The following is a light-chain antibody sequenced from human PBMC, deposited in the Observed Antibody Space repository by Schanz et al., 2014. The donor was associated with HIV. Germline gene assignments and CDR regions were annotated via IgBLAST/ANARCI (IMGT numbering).Light chain of an antibody. V-gene: IGLV2-14*03. CDR1: SSDVATYNY. CDR3: SSFAGNNKLL. Sequence: QSALTQPASVSGSPGQSITFSCTGTSSDVATYNYVSWYQQHPGKAPKLMIYDVSNRPSGVSSRFSGSKSGNTASLTVSGLQADDEAHYYCSSFAGNNKLLFGGGTKVTVL. CDR2: DVS. J-gene: IGLJ2*01.